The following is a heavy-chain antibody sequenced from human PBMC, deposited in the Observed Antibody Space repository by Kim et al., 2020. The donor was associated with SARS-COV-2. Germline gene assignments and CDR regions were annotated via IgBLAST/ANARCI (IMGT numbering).Heavy chain of an antibody. Sequence: GVSLRLSCAASGFSFNNFGMHWVRQAPGKGLERVSLISYDGSKKYYANSLKGRLTISSDSSKNNLYLQMNSLRPEETAVYFCAKHRSFFMITFGGEPGGMDVWGRGNSDTVPS. CDR2: ISYDGSKK. V-gene: IGHV3-30*18. CDR3: AKHRSFFMITFGGEPGGMDV. CDR1: GFSFNNFG. D-gene: IGHD3-16*01. J-gene: IGHJ6*02.